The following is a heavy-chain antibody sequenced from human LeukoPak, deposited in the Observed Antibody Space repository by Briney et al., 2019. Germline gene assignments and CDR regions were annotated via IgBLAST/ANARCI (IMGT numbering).Heavy chain of an antibody. V-gene: IGHV4-39*07. CDR1: GGFIGSSNYY. CDR2: IYYSGST. D-gene: IGHD5-24*01. J-gene: IGHJ4*02. CDR3: VTVEMATISDY. Sequence: SETLSLTCTVSGGFIGSSNYYWGWIRQPPGKGLEWIGSIYYSGSTYYNPSLKSRVTISVDTSKNQFSLKLSSVTAADTAVYYCVTVEMATISDYWGQGTLVTVSS.